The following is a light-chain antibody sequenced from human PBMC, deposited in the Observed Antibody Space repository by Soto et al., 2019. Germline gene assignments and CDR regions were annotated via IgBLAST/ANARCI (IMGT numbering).Light chain of an antibody. J-gene: IGKJ1*01. CDR3: QQYNSYEWK. CDR2: DAS. V-gene: IGKV1-5*01. Sequence: DIQMTQSPVTLSASLGESVTITVRASQTISSWLAWDQQIPGKAPKLLIYDASNLESGVPSRFSGSGSGTEFTLTISSLEPDDFATYYCQQYNSYEWKFGQGTKVDTK. CDR1: QTISSW.